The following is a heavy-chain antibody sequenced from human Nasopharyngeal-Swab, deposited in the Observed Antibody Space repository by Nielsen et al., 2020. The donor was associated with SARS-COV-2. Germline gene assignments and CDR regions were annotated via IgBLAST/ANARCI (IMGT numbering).Heavy chain of an antibody. CDR2: INPNSGGT. CDR3: ARGPDSSGYNYYYYYMDV. CDR1: GYTFTDYY. J-gene: IGHJ6*03. Sequence: ASVKVSCKASGYTFTDYYMHWVRQAPEQGLEWMGRINPNSGGTNYAQKFQGRVTMTRDTSISTAYMELSRLRSDDTAVYYCARGPDSSGYNYYYYYMDVWGKGTTVTVSS. D-gene: IGHD3-22*01. V-gene: IGHV1-2*06.